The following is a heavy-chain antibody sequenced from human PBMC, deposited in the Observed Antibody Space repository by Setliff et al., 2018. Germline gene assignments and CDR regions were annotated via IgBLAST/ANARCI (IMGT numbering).Heavy chain of an antibody. D-gene: IGHD2-2*01. CDR2: IYAGNSQI. CDR3: ARRGAMGSYYYYYYMDV. CDR1: GYTFSLSW. J-gene: IGHJ6*03. Sequence: GESLKISCKDSGYTFSLSWIGWVRQMPGKGLDWMGIIYAGNSQIKYGPSFQGQFTISVDKSISTAYLQWSSLKASDTAMYYCARRGAMGSYYYYYYMDVWGKGTMVTVSS. V-gene: IGHV5-51*01.